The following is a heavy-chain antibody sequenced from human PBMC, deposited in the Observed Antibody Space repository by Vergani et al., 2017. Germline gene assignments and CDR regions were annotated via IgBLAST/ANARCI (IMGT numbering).Heavy chain of an antibody. CDR1: GGSISSSSYY. D-gene: IGHD3-3*01. V-gene: IGHV4-39*01. J-gene: IGHJ5*02. CDR2: IYYSGST. Sequence: QLQLQESGPGLVKPSETLSLTCTVSGGSISSSSYYWGWIRQPPGKGLEWIGSIYYSGSTYYNPSLKSRVTISVDTSKNQFSLKLSSVTAADTAVYYCARQNDDFWSGYYPVDNWFDPWGQGTLVTVSS. CDR3: ARQNDDFWSGYYPVDNWFDP.